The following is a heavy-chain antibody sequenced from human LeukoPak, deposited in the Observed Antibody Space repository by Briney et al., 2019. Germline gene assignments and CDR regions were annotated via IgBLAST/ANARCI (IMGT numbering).Heavy chain of an antibody. Sequence: PGGSLRLSCAASGFTFSSYGMHWVRQAPGKGLEWVAFIRYDGSNKYYADSVKGRFTISRDNSKNTLYLQMNSLRAEDTAVYYCARGAYSRPGIAVAGTSDYWGQGTLVTVSS. CDR2: IRYDGSNK. J-gene: IGHJ4*02. V-gene: IGHV3-30*02. CDR1: GFTFSSYG. CDR3: ARGAYSRPGIAVAGTSDY. D-gene: IGHD6-19*01.